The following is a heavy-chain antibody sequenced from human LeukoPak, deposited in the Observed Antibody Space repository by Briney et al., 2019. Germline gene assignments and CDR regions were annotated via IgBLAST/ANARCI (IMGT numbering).Heavy chain of an antibody. CDR1: GFTFSTYG. J-gene: IGHJ4*02. D-gene: IGHD7-27*01. Sequence: PGRSLRLSCAASGFTFSTYGMPWVRQAPGKGLEWVAVIVGDGSKAHCADSVRGRFTVSRDNSKNTLYLQMNSLRAEDTAVYYCARDSITGDNSLDFWGRGTLVTVSS. V-gene: IGHV3-33*05. CDR3: ARDSITGDNSLDF. CDR2: IVGDGSKA.